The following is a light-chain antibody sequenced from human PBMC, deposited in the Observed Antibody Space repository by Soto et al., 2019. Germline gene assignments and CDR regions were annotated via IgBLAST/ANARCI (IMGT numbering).Light chain of an antibody. Sequence: ELLMTQSPATLSLSPGDSATLSCRASQSVSSNLAWYQQKPGQAPGLLIYGASTRATGIPATFSGSGSGTEFTLTISSLQSEDFAVYYCQQYNNWPPITFGQGTRLEIK. V-gene: IGKV3-15*01. CDR1: QSVSSN. CDR2: GAS. CDR3: QQYNNWPPIT. J-gene: IGKJ5*01.